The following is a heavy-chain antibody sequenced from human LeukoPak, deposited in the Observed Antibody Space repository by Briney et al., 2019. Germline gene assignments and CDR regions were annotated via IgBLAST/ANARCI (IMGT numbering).Heavy chain of an antibody. CDR3: TRSFLWELEY. D-gene: IGHD1-26*01. CDR1: GFTFGDYA. CDR2: IRSKAYSGTT. V-gene: IGHV3-49*03. J-gene: IGHJ4*02. Sequence: GGSLRLSCTASGFTFGDYAMSWFRQAPGKGLEWVGFIRSKAYSGTTEYAASSKGTFTISRDDCKCIAYPQMNSLKTENTAVYFCTRSFLWELEYCGQGGLVTVSS.